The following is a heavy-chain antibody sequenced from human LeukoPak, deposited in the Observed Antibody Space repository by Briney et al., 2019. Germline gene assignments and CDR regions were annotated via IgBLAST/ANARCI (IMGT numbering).Heavy chain of an antibody. V-gene: IGHV3-30*04. D-gene: IGHD6-13*01. Sequence: GGSLRVSCAASGFTFGTYAMHWVRQAPGKGLEWLAIISSDENTQYYADSVKGRFTISRDNSKNTLYLQMNSLRAEDTAVYYCAKELYSSSWTYYYYGMDVWGQGTTVTVSS. J-gene: IGHJ6*02. CDR2: ISSDENTQ. CDR3: AKELYSSSWTYYYYGMDV. CDR1: GFTFGTYA.